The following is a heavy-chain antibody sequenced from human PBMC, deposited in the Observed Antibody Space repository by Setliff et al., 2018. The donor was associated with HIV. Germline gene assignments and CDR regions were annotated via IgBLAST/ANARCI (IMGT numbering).Heavy chain of an antibody. D-gene: IGHD5-12*01. CDR3: ARDANYGSSGYDREYFDY. CDR1: GSTFTGHY. J-gene: IGHJ4*02. Sequence: ASVKVSCKSSGSTFTGHYMHWVRQAPGQGLQWMGWIDPHTGGPQYSQKFLGRATMTRDTSISTVYMELTSLRSDDTAIYYCARDANYGSSGYDREYFDYWGQGTLVTVSS. V-gene: IGHV1-2*02. CDR2: IDPHTGGP.